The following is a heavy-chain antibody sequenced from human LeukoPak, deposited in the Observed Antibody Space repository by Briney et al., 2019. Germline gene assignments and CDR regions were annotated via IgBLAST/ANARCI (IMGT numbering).Heavy chain of an antibody. J-gene: IGHJ5*02. V-gene: IGHV4-34*01. CDR2: INHSGST. CDR3: ARHERCSSINCIYNWFDP. CDR1: GGSFSGYY. D-gene: IGHD2-2*01. Sequence: PSETLSLTCAVYGGSFSGYYWSWIRQPPGKGLEWIGEINHSGSTNYNPSLKSRVTIFVDPSKNQFSLNLRSVTAADTAVYYCARHERCSSINCIYNWFDPWGQGTLVIVSS.